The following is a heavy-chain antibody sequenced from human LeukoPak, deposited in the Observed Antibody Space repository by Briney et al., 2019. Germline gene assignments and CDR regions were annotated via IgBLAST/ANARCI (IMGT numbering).Heavy chain of an antibody. J-gene: IGHJ4*02. CDR1: GYTLTGYY. CDR2: INPNSGGT. V-gene: IGHV1-2*02. CDR3: AAPYYHDSSGLDY. D-gene: IGHD3-22*01. Sequence: GASVKVSCKASGYTLTGYYMHWVRQAPGQGLEWMGWINPNSGGTNYAQKFQGRVTMTRDTSISTAYMELSRLRTDDTAGYYCAAPYYHDSSGLDYWGQGTLVTVSS.